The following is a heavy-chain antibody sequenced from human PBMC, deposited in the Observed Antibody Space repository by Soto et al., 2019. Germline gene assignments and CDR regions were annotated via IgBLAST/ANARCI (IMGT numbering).Heavy chain of an antibody. Sequence: ASVKVSCKASGYTFTSYAMHWVRQAPGQRLEWMGWINAGNGNTKYSQKFQGRVTITRDNSKNTLYLQMNSLRAEDTAVYYCARDYYYASSGYYWDLGYYYHGMDVWGQGTTVTVSS. J-gene: IGHJ6*02. CDR1: GYTFTSYA. D-gene: IGHD3-22*01. V-gene: IGHV1-3*01. CDR2: INAGNGNT. CDR3: ARDYYYASSGYYWDLGYYYHGMDV.